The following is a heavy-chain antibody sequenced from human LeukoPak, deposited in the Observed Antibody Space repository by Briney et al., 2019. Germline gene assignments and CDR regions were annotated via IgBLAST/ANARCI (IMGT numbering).Heavy chain of an antibody. V-gene: IGHV4-34*01. CDR2: INHSGST. J-gene: IGHJ6*03. Sequence: PSETLSLTCAVYGGSFSGYYWSWIRQPPGKGLEWIGEINHSGSTNYNPSLKSRVTISGDTSKNLFSVQISSVTAADTAVYFCARVGYSYVINDWSRTGLGAYPSKYYYHMDVWGKGTTVTVSS. D-gene: IGHD5-18*01. CDR3: ARVGYSYVINDWSRTGLGAYPSKYYYHMDV. CDR1: GGSFSGYY.